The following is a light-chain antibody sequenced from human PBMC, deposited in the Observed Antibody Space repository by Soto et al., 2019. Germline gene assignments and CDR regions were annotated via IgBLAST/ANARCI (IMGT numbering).Light chain of an antibody. V-gene: IGKV1-5*01. CDR3: QQYKSYSRT. CDR1: QTISSW. J-gene: IGKJ1*01. Sequence: DIQMTQSPSTLSASVGDRVTITCRASQTISSWLAWYQQKPGKAPKLLIYAASTLESGVSSRFSGRGSGTEFTLTISSLQPEDFATYYCQQYKSYSRTFGQGTKVEIK. CDR2: AAS.